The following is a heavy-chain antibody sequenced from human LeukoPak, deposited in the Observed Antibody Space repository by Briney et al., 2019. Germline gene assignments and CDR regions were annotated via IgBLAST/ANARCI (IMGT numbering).Heavy chain of an antibody. CDR2: IGGSDDRK. CDR3: ARRGTTGPHNWFDS. D-gene: IGHD3-16*01. CDR1: GFSFSNYG. J-gene: IGHJ5*01. V-gene: IGHV3-23*01. Sequence: GGSLRLSCVASGFSFSNYGMTWVRQAPGRGLEWVSGIGGSDDRKEYAASVRGRFAISRDNSKSTLYLQMNSLRAEDSAVYICARRGTTGPHNWFDSWGQGNLVTVSS.